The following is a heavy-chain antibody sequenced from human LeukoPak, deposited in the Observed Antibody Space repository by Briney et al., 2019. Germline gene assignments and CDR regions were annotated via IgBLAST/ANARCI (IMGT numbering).Heavy chain of an antibody. CDR1: GDSVSSNSAA. D-gene: IGHD3-3*01. CDR2: TSYRSKWHN. V-gene: IGHV6-1*01. CDR3: ARGSHDFWSGYYGKNWFDP. Sequence: SQTLSLTCAISGDSVSSNSAAWNWITQSPSRGLEWLGRTSYRSKWHNDYAVSVKSRITINPDTSKNQFSLQLNSVTPEDTAVYYCARGSHDFWSGYYGKNWFDPWGQGTLVTVSS. J-gene: IGHJ5*02.